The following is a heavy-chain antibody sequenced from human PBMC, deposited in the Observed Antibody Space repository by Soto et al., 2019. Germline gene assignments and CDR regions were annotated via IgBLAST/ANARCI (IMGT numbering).Heavy chain of an antibody. CDR3: AREVPMIVVVITTDYYYGMDV. Sequence: ASVKVSCKASGYTFTNYGTTWVRQAPGQGLEWMGWISAYNGDTHYTQRLQGRVTMTTDTSTSTVYMELSSLRSEDTAVYYCAREVPMIVVVITTDYYYGMDVWGQGTTVTVSS. V-gene: IGHV1-18*01. D-gene: IGHD3-22*01. CDR1: GYTFTNYG. J-gene: IGHJ6*02. CDR2: ISAYNGDT.